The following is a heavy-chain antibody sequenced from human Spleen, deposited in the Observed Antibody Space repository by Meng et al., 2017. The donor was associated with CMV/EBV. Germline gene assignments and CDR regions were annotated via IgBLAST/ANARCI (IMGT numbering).Heavy chain of an antibody. CDR1: GFTFSSYS. J-gene: IGHJ4*02. CDR3: ARERDVVPAAIYDY. Sequence: GGSLRLSCAASGFTFSSYSMNWVRQAPGKGLEWVSSISSSSSYIYYADSVKGRFTISRDNSKTTLYLQMNSLRPEDTAVYYCARERDVVPAAIYDYWGQGTLVTVSS. CDR2: ISSSSSYI. V-gene: IGHV3-21*01. D-gene: IGHD2-2*02.